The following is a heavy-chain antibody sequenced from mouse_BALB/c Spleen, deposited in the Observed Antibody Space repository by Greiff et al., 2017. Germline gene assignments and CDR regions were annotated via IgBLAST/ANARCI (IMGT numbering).Heavy chain of an antibody. CDR3: TPCYGYDEFAY. V-gene: IGHV1-5*01. D-gene: IGHD2-2*01. CDR1: GYSFTSYW. CDR2: LYPGNSDT. J-gene: IGHJ3*01. Sequence: VQLQQSGTVLARPGASVKMSCKASGYSFTSYWMHWVKQRPGQGLEWIGALYPGNSDTSYNQKFKGKAKLTAVTSASTAYMERSSLTNEDSAVYYCTPCYGYDEFAYWGQGTLVTVSA.